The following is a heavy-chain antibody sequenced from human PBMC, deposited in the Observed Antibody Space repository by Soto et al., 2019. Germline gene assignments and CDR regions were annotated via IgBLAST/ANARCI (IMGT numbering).Heavy chain of an antibody. CDR1: GFTASRKT. D-gene: IGHD6-13*01. Sequence: GGYLRLTCVTSGFTASRKTLNWVRQAPGKWLEWVASITSSRSYVYYADSVKGRFSTSRDNAKNSLSLQMDSLRPDDTAIYFCVKDEGIEAMDVWGQGTTVTVSS. V-gene: IGHV3-21*01. CDR3: VKDEGIEAMDV. J-gene: IGHJ6*02. CDR2: ITSSRSYV.